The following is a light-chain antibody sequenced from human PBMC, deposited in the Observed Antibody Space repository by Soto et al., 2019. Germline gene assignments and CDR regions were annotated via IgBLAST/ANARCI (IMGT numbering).Light chain of an antibody. V-gene: IGKV1-27*01. CDR1: QDISNF. CDR2: TAS. CDR3: QKYNSAPQT. Sequence: DLQMTQSPSSLSASVGDSVTITCRASQDISNFLAWYQQKPGKVPKLLIYTASTLQSGVPSRFSGSGSGTDFTLTISSLQPEDVATYYCQKYNSAPQTFGQGTKVEIK. J-gene: IGKJ1*01.